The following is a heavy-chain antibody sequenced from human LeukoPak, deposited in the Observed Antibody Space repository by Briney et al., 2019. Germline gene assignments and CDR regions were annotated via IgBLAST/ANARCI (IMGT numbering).Heavy chain of an antibody. V-gene: IGHV3-30*02. CDR2: IRYDGSNK. D-gene: IGHD6-13*01. CDR1: GFTFSSYG. CDR3: AKDKPDSSSWYAFDY. Sequence: GGSLRLSCAASGFTFSSYGMHWVRQAPGKGLEWVAFIRYDGSNKYYADSVKGRFTISRDNSKNTLYLQMNSLRAEDTAVYYCAKDKPDSSSWYAFDYWGQGTLVTVSS. J-gene: IGHJ4*02.